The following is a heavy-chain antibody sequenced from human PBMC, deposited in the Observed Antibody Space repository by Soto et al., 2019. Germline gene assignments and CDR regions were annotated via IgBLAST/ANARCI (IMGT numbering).Heavy chain of an antibody. J-gene: IGHJ4*02. D-gene: IGHD3-9*01. V-gene: IGHV1-69*13. CDR1: GGTFSSYA. CDR2: IIPIFGTA. Sequence: SVKVSCKASGGTFSSYAISWVRQAPGQGLEWMGGIIPIFGTANYAQKFQGRVTITADESTSTAYMELSSLRSEDTAVYYCARGSLRYFDWFNWGQGTLVTVSS. CDR3: ARGSLRYFDWFN.